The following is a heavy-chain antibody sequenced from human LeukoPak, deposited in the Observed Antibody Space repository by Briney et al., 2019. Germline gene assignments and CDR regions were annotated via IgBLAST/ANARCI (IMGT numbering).Heavy chain of an antibody. CDR1: GFTFSGYG. V-gene: IGHV3-30*02. Sequence: GGSLRLSCAASGFTFSGYGMHWVPQAPGKGLEWVAVIWYDGSNKYYADSVKGRFTISRDNSENTLYLQMNSLRAEDTAVYYCAKRLSSWEFDYWGQGTLVTVSS. CDR2: IWYDGSNK. D-gene: IGHD6-13*01. J-gene: IGHJ4*02. CDR3: AKRLSSWEFDY.